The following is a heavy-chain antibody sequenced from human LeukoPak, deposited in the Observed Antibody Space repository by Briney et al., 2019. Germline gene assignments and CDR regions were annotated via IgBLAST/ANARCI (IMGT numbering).Heavy chain of an antibody. Sequence: SETLSLTCTVSGGSISSGDYYWSWIRQPPGKGLEWIGYIYYSEMYNNPSLKSRVTMSVDTSKNQFSLKLTSVTAADTAVYYCARHSYYYASYYSFDYWGQGTLVTVSS. CDR1: GGSISSGDYY. CDR3: ARHSYYYASYYSFDY. D-gene: IGHD3-10*01. CDR2: IYYSEM. V-gene: IGHV4-30-4*01. J-gene: IGHJ4*02.